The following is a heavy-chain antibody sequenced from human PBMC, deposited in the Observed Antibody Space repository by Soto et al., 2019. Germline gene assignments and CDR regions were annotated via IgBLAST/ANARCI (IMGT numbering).Heavy chain of an antibody. V-gene: IGHV3-21*01. CDR1: GFTFSSYS. J-gene: IGHJ5*02. CDR3: AREAYYYDSSGYYH. Sequence: GSLRLSCAASGFTFSSYSMNWVRQAPGKGLEWVSSISSSSYIYYADSVKGRFTISRDNAKNSLYLQMNSLRAEDTAVYYCAREAYYYDSSGYYHWGQGTLVTVSS. CDR2: ISSSSYI. D-gene: IGHD3-22*01.